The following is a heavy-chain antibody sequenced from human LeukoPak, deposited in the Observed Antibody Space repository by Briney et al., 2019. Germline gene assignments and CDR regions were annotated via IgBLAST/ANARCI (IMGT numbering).Heavy chain of an antibody. D-gene: IGHD2-8*02. CDR1: GFTFSSDA. V-gene: IGHV3-23*01. J-gene: IGHJ5*02. CDR3: ARDLSSWSIWFDP. CDR2: ISGSGGST. Sequence: GESLRLSCAASGFTFSSDAMSWDRQAPGKGLEWVSAISGSGGSTYYADSVKGRFTISRDNSKNTLYLQMNSLRAEDTAVYYCARDLSSWSIWFDPWDQGTLVTVSS.